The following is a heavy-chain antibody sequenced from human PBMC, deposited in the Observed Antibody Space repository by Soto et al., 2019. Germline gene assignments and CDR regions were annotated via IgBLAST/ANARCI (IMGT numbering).Heavy chain of an antibody. Sequence: EVQLLESGGGLVQPGGSLRLSCAASGFTFSSYAMSWVRQAPGXGLEWVSAISGSGGSTYYADSVKGRFTISRDNSKNTLYLQMNSLRAEDTAVYYCAKSYCSGGSCYSIVFYFDYWGQGTLVTVSS. CDR3: AKSYCSGGSCYSIVFYFDY. D-gene: IGHD2-15*01. V-gene: IGHV3-23*01. J-gene: IGHJ4*02. CDR2: ISGSGGST. CDR1: GFTFSSYA.